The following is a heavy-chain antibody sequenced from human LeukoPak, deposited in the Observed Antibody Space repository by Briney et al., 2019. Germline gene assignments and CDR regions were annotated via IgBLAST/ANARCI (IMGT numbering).Heavy chain of an antibody. Sequence: PGGSLRLSCAASGFVVSDKYMNWVRQAPGKGLEWVSVIYSGGATYYADSVKGRFTISRDNSKNTLYLQMNSLRAEDTAVYSCARSGEHGTFDYWGQGTLVTVSS. CDR3: ARSGEHGTFDY. J-gene: IGHJ4*02. CDR1: GFVVSDKY. D-gene: IGHD1-26*01. V-gene: IGHV3-66*01. CDR2: IYSGGAT.